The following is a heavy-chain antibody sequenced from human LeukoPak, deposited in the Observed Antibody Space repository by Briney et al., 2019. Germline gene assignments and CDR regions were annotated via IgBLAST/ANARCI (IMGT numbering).Heavy chain of an antibody. J-gene: IGHJ4*02. CDR1: GFTFDDYA. CDR3: AKPRSYCSSTSCRDKYYFDY. V-gene: IGHV3-9*01. Sequence: GGSLRLSCAASGFTFDDYAMHWVRQAPGKGLEWVSGISWNSGSIGYADSVKGRFTISRDNAKNSLYLQMNSLRAEDTALYYCAKPRSYCSSTSCRDKYYFDYWGQGTLVTVSS. D-gene: IGHD2-2*01. CDR2: ISWNSGSI.